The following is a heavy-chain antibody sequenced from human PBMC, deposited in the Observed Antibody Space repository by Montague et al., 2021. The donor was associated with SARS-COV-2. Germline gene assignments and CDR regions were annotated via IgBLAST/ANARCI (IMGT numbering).Heavy chain of an antibody. Sequence: SETLSLTCSVSGASVSTFYWNWIRQPPGKGLEWVGYADPTGSTSYNPSLNSRVTISLDTSSNQFSLRLGSVTAADTAIYYCAGTRGYGYIYHPLDFWSQGTLVTVSS. CDR1: GASVSTFY. J-gene: IGHJ4*03. V-gene: IGHV4-4*08. D-gene: IGHD5-18*01. CDR2: ADPTGST. CDR3: AGTRGYGYIYHPLDF.